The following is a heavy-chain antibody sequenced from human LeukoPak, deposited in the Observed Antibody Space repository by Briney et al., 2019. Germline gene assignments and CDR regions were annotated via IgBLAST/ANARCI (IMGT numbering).Heavy chain of an antibody. CDR2: TYYSGST. Sequence: PSETLSLTYAVSGYSTSSSNRWGWIRQPPGKGLEWIGYTYYSGSTYYNPSLKSRVTMSVDTSKNQCSLKLSSVTAVDTAVYYCARKEGHQNVFDYWGQGTLVTVSS. D-gene: IGHD1-1*01. V-gene: IGHV4-28*01. J-gene: IGHJ4*02. CDR1: GYSTSSSNR. CDR3: ARKEGHQNVFDY.